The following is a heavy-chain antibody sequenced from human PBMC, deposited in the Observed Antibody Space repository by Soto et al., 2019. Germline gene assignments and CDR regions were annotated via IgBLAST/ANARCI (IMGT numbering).Heavy chain of an antibody. V-gene: IGHV3-74*01. J-gene: IGHJ4*02. CDR1: GFTFSSYW. D-gene: IGHD2-21*02. CDR2: IDPDGRRK. Sequence: GGSLRLSCAASGFTFSSYWMNWVRQAPGKGLEWVSRIDPDGRRKSYADSVQGRLTISRDNAKNTLYLQMNRLRAEDTAVYYCSSLGHIVVVTPTDFDHWGQGTLVTVSS. CDR3: SSLGHIVVVTPTDFDH.